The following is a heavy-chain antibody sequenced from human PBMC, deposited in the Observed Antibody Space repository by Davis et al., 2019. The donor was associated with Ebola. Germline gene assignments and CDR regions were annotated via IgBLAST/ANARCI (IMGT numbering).Heavy chain of an antibody. J-gene: IGHJ5*02. V-gene: IGHV5-51*01. CDR2: IYPGDSDT. Sequence: TVSCKGSVYSFTSYWISWVRQMPGKGLEWMGIIYPGDSDTRYSPSFQGQVTISADKSISTAYLQWSSLKASDTAMYYCARAVIADNWFDPWGQGTLVTVSS. CDR3: ARAVIADNWFDP. D-gene: IGHD3-16*02. CDR1: VYSFTSYW.